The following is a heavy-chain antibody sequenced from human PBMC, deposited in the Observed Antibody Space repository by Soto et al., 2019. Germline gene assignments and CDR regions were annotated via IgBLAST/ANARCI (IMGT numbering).Heavy chain of an antibody. D-gene: IGHD6-19*01. CDR2: IHGGDSNT. Sequence: GESLKISCKGSGYMFTNYWIGWVRQMPGKGLEWMGIIHGGDSNTRYSPSFDGQVTISTDKSINTAYLQWSSLKASDTAMYYCARRVTSSTGWDYWGQGTLVTVSS. CDR1: GYMFTNYW. J-gene: IGHJ4*02. V-gene: IGHV5-51*01. CDR3: ARRVTSSTGWDY.